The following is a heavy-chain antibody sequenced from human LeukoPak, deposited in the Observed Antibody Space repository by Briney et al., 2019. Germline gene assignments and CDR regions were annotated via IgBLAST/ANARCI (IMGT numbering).Heavy chain of an antibody. CDR3: ARSRSSEIVVVTAINDY. J-gene: IGHJ4*02. V-gene: IGHV4-34*01. CDR1: GGSFSGYY. CDR2: INHSGST. Sequence: SETLSVTCAVYGGSFSGYYWSWIRQPPGKGLEWIGEINHSGSTNYNPSLKSRDTITVDTSKNQFSLRLSSVTAADTAVYYCARSRSSEIVVVTAINDYWGQGILVTVSS. D-gene: IGHD2-21*02.